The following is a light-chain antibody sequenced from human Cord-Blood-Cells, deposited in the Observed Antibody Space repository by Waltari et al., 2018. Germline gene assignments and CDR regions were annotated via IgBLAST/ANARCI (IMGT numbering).Light chain of an antibody. Sequence: QSALTQPASVSGSPGQSITISCTGTSSDVGGLNYVSWYQQPPGKAPKLMIYDVSNRPSGVSNRFSGSKSGNTASLTISGLQAEDEADYYCSSYTSSSTLVFGTGTKVTVL. CDR3: SSYTSSSTLV. J-gene: IGLJ1*01. CDR2: DVS. V-gene: IGLV2-14*01. CDR1: SSDVGGLNY.